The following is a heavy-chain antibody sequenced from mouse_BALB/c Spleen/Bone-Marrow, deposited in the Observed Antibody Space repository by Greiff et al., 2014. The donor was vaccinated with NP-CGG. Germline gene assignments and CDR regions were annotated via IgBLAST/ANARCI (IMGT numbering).Heavy chain of an antibody. CDR1: GDSITSGY. D-gene: IGHD2-4*01. CDR3: ARWGDYDGYFDV. Sequence: VQLQQSGPSLVKPSQTLSLTCSVTGDSITSGYWNWIRKFPGNKLEYMGYISYSGSTYYNPSLKSRISITRDTSKNQYYLQLNSVTTEDTATDYCARWGDYDGYFDVWGAGTTVTVSS. V-gene: IGHV3-8*02. CDR2: ISYSGST. J-gene: IGHJ1*01.